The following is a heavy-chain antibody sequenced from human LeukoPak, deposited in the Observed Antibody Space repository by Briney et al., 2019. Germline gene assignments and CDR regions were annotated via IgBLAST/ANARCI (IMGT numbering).Heavy chain of an antibody. J-gene: IGHJ4*02. CDR1: GGSISSGGYY. Sequence: PSETLSLTCTVSGGSISSGGYYWSWIRQHPGKGLEWIGYIYYSGSTYYNPSLKSRVTISVDTSKNQFSLKLSSVTAADTAVYYCPRGRSLKLRRDGYNYYFDYWGQGTLVTVSS. D-gene: IGHD5-24*01. V-gene: IGHV4-31*03. CDR2: IYYSGST. CDR3: PRGRSLKLRRDGYNYYFDY.